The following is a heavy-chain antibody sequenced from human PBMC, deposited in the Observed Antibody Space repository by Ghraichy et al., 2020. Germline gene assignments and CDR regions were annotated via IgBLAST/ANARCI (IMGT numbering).Heavy chain of an antibody. CDR3: ARHYCSGGSCYYFDY. J-gene: IGHJ4*02. CDR2: IHDSGST. D-gene: IGHD2-15*01. Sequence: SETLSLTCTVSGGSISGYYGSWIRQPPGKGLEWIGFIHDSGSTNYNPSLKSRVTMSVDTSKNQFSLKLTSVTAADTAVYYCARHYCSGGSCYYFDYWGQGTLVTVSP. CDR1: GGSISGYY. V-gene: IGHV4-59*08.